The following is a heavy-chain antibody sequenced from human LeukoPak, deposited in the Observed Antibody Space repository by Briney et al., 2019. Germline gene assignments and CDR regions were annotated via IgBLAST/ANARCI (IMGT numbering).Heavy chain of an antibody. J-gene: IGHJ4*02. CDR3: ARIEDYTWDY. V-gene: IGHV1-18*01. D-gene: IGHD4-11*01. Sequence: RASVKVSCKASGGTFSSYAISWVRQAPGQGLEWMGWISTYSGNTYYAQKFRGRVTMTTDTSTRTAYMELGSLISDDTAVYYCARIEDYTWDYWGQGTLVTVSS. CDR2: ISTYSGNT. CDR1: GGTFSSYA.